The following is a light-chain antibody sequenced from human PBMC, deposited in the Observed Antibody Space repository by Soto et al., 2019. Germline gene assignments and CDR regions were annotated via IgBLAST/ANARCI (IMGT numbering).Light chain of an antibody. CDR2: KAS. V-gene: IGKV1-5*03. Sequence: DIQMTQSPSTLSASVGDRVTITCRASQSISSWLAWYQQKPGKAPKILIYKASSLESGVPSRFSGSGSGTEFTLTISSLQPDDFATYYCQQYDNYPYTFGLGSKLEIK. CDR3: QQYDNYPYT. J-gene: IGKJ2*01. CDR1: QSISSW.